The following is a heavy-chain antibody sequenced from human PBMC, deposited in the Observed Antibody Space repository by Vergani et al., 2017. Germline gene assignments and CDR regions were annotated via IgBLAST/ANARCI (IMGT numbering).Heavy chain of an antibody. CDR3: AKGTGDYGSGSSDY. CDR1: AFTFSSYA. D-gene: IGHD3-10*01. V-gene: IGHV3-23*01. Sequence: EVQLLESGGGLVQPGGSLRLSCAASAFTFSSYAMSWVRQAPGKGLEWVSAISGSGGSTYYADSVKGRFTISRDNSKNTLYLQMNSLRAEDTAVYYCAKGTGDYGSGSSDYWGQGTLVTVSS. J-gene: IGHJ4*02. CDR2: ISGSGGST.